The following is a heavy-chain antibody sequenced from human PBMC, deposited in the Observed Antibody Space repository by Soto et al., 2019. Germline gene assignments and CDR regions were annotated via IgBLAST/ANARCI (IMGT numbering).Heavy chain of an antibody. V-gene: IGHV4-34*01. CDR2: INHSGST. J-gene: IGHJ6*02. Sequence: SETLSLTCAVYGGSFSGYYWSWIRQPPGKGLEWIGEINHSGSTNYNPSLKSRVTISVDTSKNQFSLKLSSVTAADTAVYYCARWSYYGSGSYYEYYYYGMDVWGQGTTVTVCS. CDR1: GGSFSGYY. D-gene: IGHD3-10*01. CDR3: ARWSYYGSGSYYEYYYYGMDV.